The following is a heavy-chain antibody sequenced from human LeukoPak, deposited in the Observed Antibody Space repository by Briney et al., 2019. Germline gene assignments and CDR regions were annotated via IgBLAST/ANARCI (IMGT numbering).Heavy chain of an antibody. D-gene: IGHD5-24*01. CDR1: GGSISSYY. Sequence: SETLSLTCSVSGGSISSYYWSWIRQPPGKGLEWIGYIYYGGSTNYNPSLKSRVTISVDTSKNQFSLKLSSVTAADTAVYYCARHIRDGYNAASNFDYWGQGTLVTVSS. CDR2: IYYGGST. CDR3: ARHIRDGYNAASNFDY. J-gene: IGHJ4*02. V-gene: IGHV4-59*08.